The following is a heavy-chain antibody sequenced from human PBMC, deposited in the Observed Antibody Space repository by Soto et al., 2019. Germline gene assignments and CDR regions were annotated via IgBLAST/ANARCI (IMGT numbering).Heavy chain of an antibody. J-gene: IGHJ4*02. CDR1: GFTFSSYA. CDR2: ISGSGGST. D-gene: IGHD1-26*01. Sequence: GGSLRLSCAASGFTFSSYAMSWVRQAPGKGLEWVSAISGSGGSTYYADSVNGRFTISRDNSKNTLYLQMNSLRAEDTAVYYCAKDLGGSGSYSNYFDYWGQGTLVTVSS. V-gene: IGHV3-23*01. CDR3: AKDLGGSGSYSNYFDY.